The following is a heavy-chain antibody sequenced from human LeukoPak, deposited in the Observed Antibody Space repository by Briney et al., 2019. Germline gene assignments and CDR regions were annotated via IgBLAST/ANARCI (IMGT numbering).Heavy chain of an antibody. D-gene: IGHD3-10*01. V-gene: IGHV3-49*03. CDR3: TRDPITMVRGVSFDY. CDR1: GFTFGDYA. Sequence: GGSLRLSCTASGFTFGDYAMSWFRQAPGEGLEWVGFIRSKAYGGTTEYAASVKGRFTISRDDSKSIAYLQMNSLKTEDTAVYYCTRDPITMVRGVSFDYWGQGTLVTVSS. CDR2: IRSKAYGGTT. J-gene: IGHJ4*02.